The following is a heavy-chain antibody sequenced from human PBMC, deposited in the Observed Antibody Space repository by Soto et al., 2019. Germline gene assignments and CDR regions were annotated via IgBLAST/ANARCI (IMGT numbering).Heavy chain of an antibody. CDR3: ARGPLYYFDY. J-gene: IGHJ4*02. Sequence: EVQLVESGGGLVKPGGSLRHSCEDSGFTFSSYTMNWVRRAPGKGLEWVSSISSRSTNTHYADSVRGRFTISRDNAKRSLYLQMNSLRAEDTAVYYCARGPLYYFDYWGQGTLVTVSS. CDR2: ISSRSTNT. CDR1: GFTFSSYT. V-gene: IGHV3-21*02.